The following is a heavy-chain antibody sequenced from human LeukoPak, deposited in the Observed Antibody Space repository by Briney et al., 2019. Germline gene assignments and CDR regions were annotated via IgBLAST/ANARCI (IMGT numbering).Heavy chain of an antibody. D-gene: IGHD3-16*01. Sequence: GGSLRLSCAASGFTFSSYAMSWVRQAPGKGLEWVSAISGSGGSTYYADSVKGRFTISRDNSKDTLYLQMNSLRAEDTAVYYCAKGGTILAGLLYDAFDIWGQGTMVTVSS. J-gene: IGHJ3*02. CDR2: ISGSGGST. CDR1: GFTFSSYA. V-gene: IGHV3-23*01. CDR3: AKGGTILAGLLYDAFDI.